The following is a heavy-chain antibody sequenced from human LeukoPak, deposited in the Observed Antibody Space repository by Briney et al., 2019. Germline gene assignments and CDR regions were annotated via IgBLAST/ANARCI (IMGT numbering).Heavy chain of an antibody. CDR3: ARITIRSYFDY. J-gene: IGHJ4*02. Sequence: QPGGSLRLSCAASGFIFSSYAMHWVRQAPGKGLEWVAVILYDGSNKYYADSVKGRLTISRDNSKNTLYLQTNSLRAEDTAVYYCARITIRSYFDYWGQGTLVTVSS. CDR2: ILYDGSNK. V-gene: IGHV3-30*14. D-gene: IGHD3-9*01. CDR1: GFIFSSYA.